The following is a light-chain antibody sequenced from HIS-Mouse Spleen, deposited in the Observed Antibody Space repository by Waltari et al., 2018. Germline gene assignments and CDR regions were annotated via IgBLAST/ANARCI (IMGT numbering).Light chain of an antibody. CDR2: WAS. CDR1: QSVLSSSNNKNY. J-gene: IGKJ2*01. V-gene: IGKV4-1*01. CDR3: QQYYSTPYT. Sequence: DIVMTQSPDSLAVSLGERATINCKSSQSVLSSSNNKNYLAWYQQKPGQPPKLLIYWASTRESGVPDRFSGSGSGTDFTLTISSLKAEDVAVYYCQQYYSTPYTFGQGTKLEIK.